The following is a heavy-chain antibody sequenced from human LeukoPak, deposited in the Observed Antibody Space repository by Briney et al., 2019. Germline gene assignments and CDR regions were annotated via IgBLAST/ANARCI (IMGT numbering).Heavy chain of an antibody. V-gene: IGHV3-30-3*01. Sequence: PGGSLRLSCAASGFTFSSYAMHWVRQAPGKGLEWVAVISYDGSNKYYADSVKGRFTISRDNSKNTLYLQMNSLRAEDTAVYYCAREMTTVTRALNGAFDIWGQGTMVTVSS. CDR1: GFTFSSYA. J-gene: IGHJ3*02. D-gene: IGHD4-17*01. CDR2: ISYDGSNK. CDR3: AREMTTVTRALNGAFDI.